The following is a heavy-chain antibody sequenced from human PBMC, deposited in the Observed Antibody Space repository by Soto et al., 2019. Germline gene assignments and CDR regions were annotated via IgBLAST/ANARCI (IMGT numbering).Heavy chain of an antibody. CDR3: ARVPYYGDYAYYFDY. D-gene: IGHD4-17*01. V-gene: IGHV3-30-3*01. CDR1: GFTFSSYA. CDR2: ISYDGSNK. Sequence: AGVSLTLSWAASGFTFSSYAMHCVRPAPGKGLEWVAVISYDGSNKYYADSVKGRFTISRDNSKNTLYLQMNGLRAEDTAVYYCARVPYYGDYAYYFDYWGQGTLVTVSS. J-gene: IGHJ4*02.